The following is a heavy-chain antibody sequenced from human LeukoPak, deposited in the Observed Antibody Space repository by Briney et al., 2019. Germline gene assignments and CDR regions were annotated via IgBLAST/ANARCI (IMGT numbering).Heavy chain of an antibody. V-gene: IGHV1-8*01. D-gene: IGHD6-6*01. CDR1: GYTFTSYD. J-gene: IGHJ4*02. CDR2: MNPNSGNT. CDR3: ASDGIAARPRFDY. Sequence: ASVKVSCKASGYTFTSYDINWVRQATGQGLEWMGWMNPNSGNTGYAQRLQGRVTMTTDTSTSTAYMELRSLRSDDTAVYYCASDGIAARPRFDYWGQGTLVTVSS.